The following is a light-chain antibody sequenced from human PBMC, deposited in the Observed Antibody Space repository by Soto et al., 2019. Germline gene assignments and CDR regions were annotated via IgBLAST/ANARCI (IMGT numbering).Light chain of an antibody. CDR2: GAA. CDR3: HQYGTSVRT. V-gene: IGKV3-20*01. Sequence: EIVLTQSPGTLSLSPGERATLSCRASQSVSTTYLAWYQQKPGQAPRLLIYGAASRATGIPDRFSGSGSGTDFTLTISRLEPEDCSVYYCHQYGTSVRTFGQGTKVQIK. CDR1: QSVSTTY. J-gene: IGKJ1*01.